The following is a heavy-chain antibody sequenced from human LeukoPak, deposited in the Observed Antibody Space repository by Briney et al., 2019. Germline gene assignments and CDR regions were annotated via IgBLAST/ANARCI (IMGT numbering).Heavy chain of an antibody. CDR1: GYTFTSYG. J-gene: IGHJ4*02. Sequence: ASVKVSCKASGYTFTSYGISWVRQAPGQGLEWMGGIIPIFGTANYAQKFQGRVTITADESTSTAYMELSSLRSEDTAVYYCARAPYSGYDLGYFDYWGQGTLVTVSS. CDR2: IIPIFGTA. D-gene: IGHD5-12*01. V-gene: IGHV1-69*13. CDR3: ARAPYSGYDLGYFDY.